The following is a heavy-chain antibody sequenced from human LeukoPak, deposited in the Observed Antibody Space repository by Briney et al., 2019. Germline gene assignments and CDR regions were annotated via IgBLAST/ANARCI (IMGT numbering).Heavy chain of an antibody. D-gene: IGHD6-13*01. CDR1: GFTFDDYA. V-gene: IGHV3-9*01. CDR3: ARSLPYSSSWYPDI. J-gene: IGHJ3*02. Sequence: PGRSLRLSCAASGFTFDDYAMHWVRQAPGKGLEWVSGITWNSDSIDYADSVKGRFTISRDNAKNSLYLQMNSLRAEDTALYYCARSLPYSSSWYPDIWGQGTMVTVSS. CDR2: ITWNSDSI.